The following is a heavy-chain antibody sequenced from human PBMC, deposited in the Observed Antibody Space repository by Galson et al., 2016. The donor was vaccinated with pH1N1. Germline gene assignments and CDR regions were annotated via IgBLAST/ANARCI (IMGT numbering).Heavy chain of an antibody. CDR1: GYTFTNYD. D-gene: IGHD2-15*01. CDR2: MNPNSGNT. J-gene: IGHJ6*03. V-gene: IGHV1-8*01. CDR3: ARAGCVSGSCRTGIHYYMDV. Sequence: SVKVSCKASGYTFTNYDINWVRQATGQGLEWTGWMNPNSGNTGYAQKFQGRVTITRNTSISTAYMELSSLRSEDTALYYCARAGCVSGSCRTGIHYYMDVWGEGTTVTVTS.